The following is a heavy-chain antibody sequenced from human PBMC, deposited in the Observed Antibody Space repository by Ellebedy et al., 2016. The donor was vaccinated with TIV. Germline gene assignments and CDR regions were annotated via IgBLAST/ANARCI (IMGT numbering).Heavy chain of an antibody. CDR2: IYPGDSDT. V-gene: IGHV5-51*01. D-gene: IGHD6-13*01. CDR1: GYSFTSYW. CDR3: ARHEEGAAAGTFARY. Sequence: GESLKISXKGSGYSFTSYWIGWVRQMPGKGLEWMGIIYPGDSDTRYSPSFQGQVTISADKSISTAYLQWSSLKASDTAMYYCARHEEGAAAGTFARYWGQGTLVTVSS. J-gene: IGHJ4*02.